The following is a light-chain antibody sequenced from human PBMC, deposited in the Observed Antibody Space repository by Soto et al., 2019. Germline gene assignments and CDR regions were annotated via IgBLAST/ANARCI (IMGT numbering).Light chain of an antibody. J-gene: IGKJ4*01. CDR2: EAS. CDR3: QQRSNLPT. Sequence: ESVLTQSPATLSVSPGERATLSCRASQSIGSNLAWYQQKPGQAPRLLIYEASNRATGIPARFGGSGSGTDFTLTISSLEPEDFAVYYCQQRSNLPTFGGGTKV. V-gene: IGKV3-11*01. CDR1: QSIGSN.